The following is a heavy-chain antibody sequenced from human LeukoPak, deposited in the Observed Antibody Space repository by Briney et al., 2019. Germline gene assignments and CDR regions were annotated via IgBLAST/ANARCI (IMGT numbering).Heavy chain of an antibody. CDR3: AKGVGPSAPNGRVFNS. J-gene: IGHJ5*02. Sequence: GGSLRLSCAASGFTFKDHAMAWVRQAPRKGLEYVSIITGDGTATHYSDSVKGRFTISRDNSKSTLYLQMNSLTAEDTAVYHCAKGVGPSAPNGRVFNSWGQGTLVTASS. CDR2: ITGDGTAT. CDR1: GFTFKDHA. D-gene: IGHD2-2*01. V-gene: IGHV3-23*01.